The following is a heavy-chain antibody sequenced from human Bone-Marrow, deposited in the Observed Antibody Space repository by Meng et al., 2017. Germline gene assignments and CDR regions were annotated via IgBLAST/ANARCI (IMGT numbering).Heavy chain of an antibody. J-gene: IGHJ4*02. D-gene: IGHD3-10*01. Sequence: GESLKISCAASGFTFSSYWMSWVRQAPGKGLEWVANIKQDGSDKYYVDSVKGRFTVSRDNAKNSLYLQMNSLRAEETAVYYCARFGELYLDYWGQGTLVTAPQ. CDR3: ARFGELYLDY. V-gene: IGHV3-7*01. CDR1: GFTFSSYW. CDR2: IKQDGSDK.